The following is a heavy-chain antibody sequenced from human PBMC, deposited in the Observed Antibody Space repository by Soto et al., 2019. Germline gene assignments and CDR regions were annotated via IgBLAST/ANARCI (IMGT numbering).Heavy chain of an antibody. J-gene: IGHJ4*02. CDR1: GGSFSGYY. CDR2: INHSGST. D-gene: IGHD6-6*01. Sequence: SETLSLTCAVYGGSFSGYYWSWIRQPPGKGLEWIGEINHSGSTNYNPSLKSRVTISVDTSKNQFSLKLSSVTAADTAVYYCARGFHSSSSETLPQVKNFDYWGQGTLVTVSS. V-gene: IGHV4-34*01. CDR3: ARGFHSSSSETLPQVKNFDY.